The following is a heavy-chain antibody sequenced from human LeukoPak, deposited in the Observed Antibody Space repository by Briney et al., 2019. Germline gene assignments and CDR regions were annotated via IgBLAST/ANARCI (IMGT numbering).Heavy chain of an antibody. CDR1: GGSFSGYY. J-gene: IGHJ4*02. CDR2: IFHRGGT. V-gene: IGHV4-34*09. CDR3: VREILYCSGGSCYRGPFDN. Sequence: SETLSLTCAVYGGSFSGYYWSWIRQPPGKGLEWIGYIFHRGGTLYNPSLKSRILFSVDTSQNQFSLKLNSVTAADTAVYYCVREILYCSGGSCYRGPFDNWGQGTLVTVSA. D-gene: IGHD2-15*01.